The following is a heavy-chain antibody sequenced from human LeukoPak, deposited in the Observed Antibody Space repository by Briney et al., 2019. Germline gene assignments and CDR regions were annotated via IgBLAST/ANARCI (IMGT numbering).Heavy chain of an antibody. D-gene: IGHD7-27*01. CDR2: MNPNSGNT. Sequence: GASVKVSCKASGYTFTSYDINWVRQATGQGLEWMGWMNPNSGNTGYAQKFQGRVTMTRNTSISTAYMELSSLRSEDTAVYCCARGQLGKPYYYYYGMDVWGQGTTVTVSS. J-gene: IGHJ6*02. CDR1: GYTFTSYD. CDR3: ARGQLGKPYYYYYGMDV. V-gene: IGHV1-8*01.